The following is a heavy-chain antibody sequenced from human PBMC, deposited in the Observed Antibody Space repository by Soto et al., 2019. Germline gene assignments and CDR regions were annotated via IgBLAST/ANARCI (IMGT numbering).Heavy chain of an antibody. Sequence: QVQLVQSGAEVKKPGSSVKVSCKASGGIFNTYALSWVRQAPGQGLEWMGGIIPIFGTANYAQKFQGSVTITADESTNTTYMELSSLRSDDTAVYYCTRGTRMSHSWYADSWGQGTRVTVSS. CDR1: GGIFNTYA. CDR3: TRGTRMSHSWYADS. CDR2: IIPIFGTA. J-gene: IGHJ5*02. D-gene: IGHD6-13*01. V-gene: IGHV1-69*01.